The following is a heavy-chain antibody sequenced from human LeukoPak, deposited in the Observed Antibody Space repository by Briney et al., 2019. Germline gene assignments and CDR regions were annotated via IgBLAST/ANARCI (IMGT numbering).Heavy chain of an antibody. V-gene: IGHV4-34*01. CDR2: INHSGST. CDR1: GGSFSGYY. Sequence: SETLSLTCAVYGGSFSGYYWSWIRQPPGKGLEWIGEINHSGSTNYNPSLKSRVTISVDTSKNQFSLKLSSVTAADTAVYYWARRSPVYGDYGKDCWGQATLVTVAS. CDR3: ARRSPVYGDYGKDC. J-gene: IGHJ4*02. D-gene: IGHD4-17*01.